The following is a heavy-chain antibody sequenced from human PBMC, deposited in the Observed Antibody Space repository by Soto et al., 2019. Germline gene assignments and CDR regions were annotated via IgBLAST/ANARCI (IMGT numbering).Heavy chain of an antibody. J-gene: IGHJ6*02. CDR1: GGSFSGYY. Sequence: QVRLQQWGAGLLKPSETLSLTCAVFGGSFSGYYWTWIRRPPGKGLEWIGEINHSGSTKYNPSLKSRVTISVDTSKNQFSLKLSSATAADMAVYYCARGQVGSYVYYYYYGMDVWGRGTTVTVS. CDR3: ARGQVGSYVYYYYYGMDV. V-gene: IGHV4-34*01. CDR2: INHSGST. D-gene: IGHD3-16*01.